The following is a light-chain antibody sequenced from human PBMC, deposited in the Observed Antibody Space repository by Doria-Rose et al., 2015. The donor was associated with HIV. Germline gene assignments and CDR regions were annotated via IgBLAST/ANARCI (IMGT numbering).Light chain of an antibody. Sequence: TQSPGTLSLSPGERATLSCRASQSFSSTYLAWYQQKPGQAPSLLIYDGSTRATGIPDRFSASGSVTDFILTIIRREPEYLALYYCHQYGTSWTCGQGTKVEI. CDR3: HQYGTSWT. V-gene: IGKV3-20*01. CDR1: QSFSSTY. J-gene: IGKJ1*01. CDR2: DGS.